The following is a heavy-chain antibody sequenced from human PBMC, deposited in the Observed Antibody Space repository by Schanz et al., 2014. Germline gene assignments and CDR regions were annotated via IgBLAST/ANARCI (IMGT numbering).Heavy chain of an antibody. V-gene: IGHV4-34*04. D-gene: IGHD5-12*01. CDR1: GVSLSGYY. CDR3: ARGRGGYISRNWFDP. CDR2: INHSGSV. J-gene: IGHJ5*02. Sequence: QVQLQEWGAGLLKPSETLSLTCAVFGVSLSGYYWIWIRQSPGKGLEWIGEINHSGSVNNNPSLKSEAPISVDTSKNKFSRNLTLVTAADTAVYYCARGRGGYISRNWFDPWGQGTLVTVSS.